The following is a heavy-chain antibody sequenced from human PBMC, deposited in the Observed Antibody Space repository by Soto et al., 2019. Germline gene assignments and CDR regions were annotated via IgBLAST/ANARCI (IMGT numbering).Heavy chain of an antibody. CDR1: GFTFSSYA. CDR2: ISGSGGST. J-gene: IGHJ2*01. Sequence: EVQLLESGGGLVQPGGSLRLSCAASGFTFSSYAMSWVRQAPGRGLEWVSAISGSGGSTHNADSVKCRLTISRDNSKNTLYLQMNGLRAEDPAVYYCAKGDQRWYFDRLGRGTLVTVSS. V-gene: IGHV3-23*01. D-gene: IGHD2-2*01. CDR3: AKGDQRWYFDR.